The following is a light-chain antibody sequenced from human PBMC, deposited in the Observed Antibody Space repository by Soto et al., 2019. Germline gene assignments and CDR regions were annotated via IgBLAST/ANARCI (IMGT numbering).Light chain of an antibody. CDR3: QQYNDSSPT. CDR2: RAS. V-gene: IGKV1-5*03. CDR1: QSIGTW. J-gene: IGKJ2*01. Sequence: DIQMTQSPSTLSASIGDRVTVTCRASQSIGTWLAWYQQKPGKAPKLLIYRASSLESGVPSRFSGSGSGTEFTLTISSLQSDDSATYFCQQYNDSSPTFGQGTKLEIK.